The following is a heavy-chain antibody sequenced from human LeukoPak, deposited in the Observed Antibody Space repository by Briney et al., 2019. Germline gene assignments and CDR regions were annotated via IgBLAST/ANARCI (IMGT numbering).Heavy chain of an antibody. V-gene: IGHV1-2*02. CDR3: ARARRSGYYYFDY. CDR2: INPNSGGT. D-gene: IGHD3-3*01. J-gene: IGHJ4*02. Sequence: EASVKVSCKASGYTFTGYYMHWVRQAPGQGLEWMGWINPNSGGTNYAQKFQGRVTMTRDTSISTAYMDLSSLRSDDTAFYYCARARRSGYYYFDYWGQGTLVTVSS. CDR1: GYTFTGYY.